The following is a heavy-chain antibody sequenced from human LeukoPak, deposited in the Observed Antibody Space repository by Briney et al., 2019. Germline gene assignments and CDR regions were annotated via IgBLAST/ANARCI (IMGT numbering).Heavy chain of an antibody. CDR2: IIPILGTA. CDR1: GGTFSSYA. D-gene: IGHD3-22*01. V-gene: IGHV1-69*11. J-gene: IGHJ4*02. Sequence: GASVKVSCKASGGTFSSYAISWVRQAPGQGLEWMGRIIPILGTANYAQKFQGRVTITTDESTSTAYMELSSLRSEDTAVYYCARGGYYDSSSPFDYWGQGTLVTVSS. CDR3: ARGGYYDSSSPFDY.